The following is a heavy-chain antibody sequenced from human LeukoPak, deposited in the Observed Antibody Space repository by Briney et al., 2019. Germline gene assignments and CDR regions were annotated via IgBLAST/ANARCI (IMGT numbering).Heavy chain of an antibody. D-gene: IGHD2-2*02. CDR3: ARALYCSSTSCYSAYYYGMDV. J-gene: IGHJ6*02. V-gene: IGHV3-11*06. CDR2: ISSSSSYI. CDR1: GFTFSDYY. Sequence: PGGSLRLSCAASGFTFSDYYMSWIRQAPGKGLEWVSYISSSSSYIYYADSVKGRFTISRDNAKNSLYLQMSSLRAEDTAVYYCARALYCSSTSCYSAYYYGMDVWGQGTTVTVSS.